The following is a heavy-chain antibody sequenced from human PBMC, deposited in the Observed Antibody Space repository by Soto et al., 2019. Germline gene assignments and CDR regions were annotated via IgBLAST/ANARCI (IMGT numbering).Heavy chain of an antibody. CDR1: GFTFDDYA. Sequence: GGSLRLSCAASGFTFDDYAMHWVRQVPGKGLEWVSGINWNSGSIGYGDSVKGRFAISRDNAKNSLHLQMNSLSAEETALYYCAKDIALIAVAGTVAFDIWGQGTMVTVSS. D-gene: IGHD6-19*01. V-gene: IGHV3-9*01. J-gene: IGHJ3*02. CDR3: AKDIALIAVAGTVAFDI. CDR2: INWNSGSI.